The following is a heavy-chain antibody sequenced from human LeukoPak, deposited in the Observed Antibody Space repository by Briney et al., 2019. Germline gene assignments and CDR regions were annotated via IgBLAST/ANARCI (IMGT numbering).Heavy chain of an antibody. V-gene: IGHV4-59*08. J-gene: IGHJ4*02. Sequence: SETLSLTCTVSGGSISGYYYSWIRQTPGKTLEWIGSFYYSGSTNYNPSLKSRVTISADTSKNQLSLKLSSVTAADTAVYYCARHRPTGDLGPHYYFDYWGQGTLSPSPQ. CDR2: FYYSGST. CDR1: GGSISGYY. D-gene: IGHD7-27*01. CDR3: ARHRPTGDLGPHYYFDY.